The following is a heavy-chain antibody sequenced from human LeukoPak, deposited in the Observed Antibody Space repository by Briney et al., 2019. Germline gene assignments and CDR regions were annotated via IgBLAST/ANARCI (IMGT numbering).Heavy chain of an antibody. CDR1: GGSFSGYY. V-gene: IGHV4-34*01. Sequence: SETLSLTCAVYGGSFSGYYWSWIRQPPGKGLEWIGEINHSGSTNYNPSLKSRVTISVDTSKNRFSLKLSSVTAADTAVYYCARKWMGYYYYYYGMDVWGQGTTVTVSS. CDR3: ARKWMGYYYYYYGMDV. D-gene: IGHD2-2*03. CDR2: INHSGST. J-gene: IGHJ6*02.